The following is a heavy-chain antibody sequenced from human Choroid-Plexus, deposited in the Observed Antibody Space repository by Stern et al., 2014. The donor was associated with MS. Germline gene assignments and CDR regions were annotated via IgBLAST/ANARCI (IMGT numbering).Heavy chain of an antibody. CDR1: GFTFGSCA. CDR2: VSYDGSNK. Sequence: VQLEESGGGVVQPGRPLRLSCVASGFTFGSCAMHWVSQAPGKGLEWVAGVSYDGSNKYYADSVKGRFTISRDNSQNTLYMQMSSLRPEDTAVYYCAKDRQYLTYFFDHWGQGSLVTVSS. CDR3: AKDRQYLTYFFDH. V-gene: IGHV3-30*18. D-gene: IGHD2/OR15-2a*01. J-gene: IGHJ5*02.